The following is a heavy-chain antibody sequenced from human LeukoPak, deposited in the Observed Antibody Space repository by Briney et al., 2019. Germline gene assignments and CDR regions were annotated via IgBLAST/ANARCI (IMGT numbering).Heavy chain of an antibody. CDR3: ARGQQHLDSSFDF. D-gene: IGHD6-13*01. CDR2: ISSSSSTK. J-gene: IGHJ4*02. CDR1: GFTFGTYS. Sequence: GGSLRLSCAASGFTFGTYSMNWVRQAPGKGLEWVSYISSSSSTKYYADSVKGRFTISRDNAQNSLFLQINNLRAEDTAIYYCARGQQHLDSSFDFWGQGTLVTVSS. V-gene: IGHV3-48*04.